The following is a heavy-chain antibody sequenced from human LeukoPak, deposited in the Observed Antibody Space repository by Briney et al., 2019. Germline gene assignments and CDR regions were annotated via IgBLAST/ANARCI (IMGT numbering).Heavy chain of an antibody. CDR1: GFTFSSYT. D-gene: IGHD5-24*01. J-gene: IGHJ4*02. CDR2: ISSSSSYI. V-gene: IGHV3-21*01. CDR3: ARAQRWLQFEIKGFDY. Sequence: GGSLRLSCAASGFTASGFTFSSYTMNWVRQAPGKGLEWVSSISSSSSYIYYADSVKGRFTISRDNAKNSLYLQMNSLRAEDTAVYYCARAQRWLQFEIKGFDYWGQGTLVTVSS.